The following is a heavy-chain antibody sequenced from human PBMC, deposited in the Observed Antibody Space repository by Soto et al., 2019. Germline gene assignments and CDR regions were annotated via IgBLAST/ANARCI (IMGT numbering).Heavy chain of an antibody. Sequence: SETLSLTCDVSYSSISGAFYWGWVRQSPGKGLEWIGSIYHSGSTYYNPSLKSRVTISIDTSENHFSLELNSVTAADTGLYYCARDLVYYGNYYYTMDVWGQGITVTVSS. CDR3: ARDLVYYGNYYYTMDV. D-gene: IGHD3-16*01. J-gene: IGHJ6*02. V-gene: IGHV4-38-2*02. CDR1: YSSISGAFY. CDR2: IYHSGST.